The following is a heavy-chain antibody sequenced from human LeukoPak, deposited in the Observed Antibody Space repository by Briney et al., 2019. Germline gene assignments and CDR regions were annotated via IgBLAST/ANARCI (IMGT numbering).Heavy chain of an antibody. CDR2: ISSSSSYI. CDR1: GFTFSSYS. CDR3: ARAHPDTVTTFEH. V-gene: IGHV3-21*01. J-gene: IGHJ5*02. Sequence: GGSLRLSCAASGFTFSSYSMNWVRQAPGKGLEWVSSISSSSSYIYYADSVKGRFTISRDNAKNSLYLQMNSLRAEDTAVYYCARAHPDTVTTFEHWGQGTLVTVSS. D-gene: IGHD4-17*01.